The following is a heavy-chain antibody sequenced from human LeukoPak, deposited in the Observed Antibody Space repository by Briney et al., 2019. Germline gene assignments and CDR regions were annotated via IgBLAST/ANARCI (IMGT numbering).Heavy chain of an antibody. V-gene: IGHV4-59*02. CDR1: GGSVSSYY. Sequence: SETLSLTCTVSGGSVSSYYWSWIRQAPGKGLEWIGSIYNSRSTNYNPFLKSRVTMSVDTSKNQFSLKLTSVTAADTAVYYCARDQSQWQVPQHWFDSWGQGTLVTVSS. CDR2: IYNSRST. J-gene: IGHJ5*01. CDR3: ARDQSQWQVPQHWFDS. D-gene: IGHD6-19*01.